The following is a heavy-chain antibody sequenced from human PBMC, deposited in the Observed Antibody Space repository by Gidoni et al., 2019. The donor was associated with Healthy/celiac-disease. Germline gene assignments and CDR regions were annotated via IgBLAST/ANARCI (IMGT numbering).Heavy chain of an antibody. Sequence: QVQLVESGGGLVKPGGSLRLSCAASGFTFRDYYMSWIRQAPGKGLEWVSYISSSSSYTNYADSVKGRFTISRDNAKNSLYLQMNSLRAEDTAVYYCARDNNSGGLDAFDIWGQGTMVTVSS. J-gene: IGHJ3*02. V-gene: IGHV3-11*05. D-gene: IGHD2-21*01. CDR1: GFTFRDYY. CDR2: ISSSSSYT. CDR3: ARDNNSGGLDAFDI.